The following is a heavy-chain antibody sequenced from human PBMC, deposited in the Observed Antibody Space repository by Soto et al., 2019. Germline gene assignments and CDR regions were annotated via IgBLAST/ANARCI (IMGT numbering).Heavy chain of an antibody. V-gene: IGHV1-69*13. Sequence: ASVKVSCKASGGTFSSYAISWVRQAPGQGLEWMGGIIPIFGTANYAQKFQGRVTITADESTSTAYMELSSLRSEDTAVYYCARELPGPSYYFDYWGQGSLRTVSS. CDR3: ARELPGPSYYFDY. J-gene: IGHJ4*02. CDR2: IIPIFGTA. CDR1: GGTFSSYA. D-gene: IGHD2-15*01.